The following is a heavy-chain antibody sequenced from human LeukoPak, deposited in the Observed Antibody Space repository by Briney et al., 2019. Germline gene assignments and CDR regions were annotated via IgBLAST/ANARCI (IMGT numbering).Heavy chain of an antibody. J-gene: IGHJ4*02. CDR1: GFTVSSNY. D-gene: IGHD2-2*02. CDR3: ARCNLYRTFDY. Sequence: GGSLRLSCAASGFTVSSNYMSWVRQAPGKGLEWVSVIYSGGSTYYADSVKGRFTISRDNSKNTLYLQMNSLRAEDTAVYYCARCNLYRTFDYWGQGTLVTVSS. V-gene: IGHV3-53*01. CDR2: IYSGGST.